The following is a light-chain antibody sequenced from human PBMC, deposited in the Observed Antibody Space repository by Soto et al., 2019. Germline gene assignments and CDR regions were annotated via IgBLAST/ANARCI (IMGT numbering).Light chain of an antibody. CDR1: QGVSSH. J-gene: IGKJ5*01. V-gene: IGKV1-9*01. CDR3: QHLNSKPIQ. CDR2: EVS. Sequence: IHLTHLPAAVSWSISETGTNTYRASQGVSSHLAWHQQKPGKAPKLLIYEVSTLQSGVPSRFSGSGSGTDFTLTISSLQPEDFATYYCQHLNSKPIQFGQGTRLAIK.